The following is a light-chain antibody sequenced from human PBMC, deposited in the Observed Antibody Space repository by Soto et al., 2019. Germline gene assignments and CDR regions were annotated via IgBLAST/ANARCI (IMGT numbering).Light chain of an antibody. Sequence: DIVMTQSPDSLAVSLGERATINCKSSQSIFYSSNTKNYLAWYQKKPGQPPKLVIYWASTRESGVPDRFSGSGSGTDFTLTISSLQAEDVAVYYCQQYYSTPFSVGPGTKVDIK. V-gene: IGKV4-1*01. CDR1: QSIFYSSNTKNY. J-gene: IGKJ3*01. CDR3: QQYYSTPFS. CDR2: WAS.